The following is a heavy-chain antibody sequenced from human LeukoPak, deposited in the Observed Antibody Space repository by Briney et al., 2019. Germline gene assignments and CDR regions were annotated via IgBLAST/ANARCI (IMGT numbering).Heavy chain of an antibody. CDR1: GFTFSSYS. CDR3: ARAEMANSWDYMDV. CDR2: ISSSSSYI. Sequence: RAGGSLRLSCAASGFTFSSYSVNWVRQAPGKGLEWVSSISSSSSYIYYADSVKGRFTISRDNAKNSLYLQMNSLRAEDTAVYYCARAEMANSWDYMDVWGKGTTVTVSS. D-gene: IGHD5-24*01. J-gene: IGHJ6*03. V-gene: IGHV3-21*01.